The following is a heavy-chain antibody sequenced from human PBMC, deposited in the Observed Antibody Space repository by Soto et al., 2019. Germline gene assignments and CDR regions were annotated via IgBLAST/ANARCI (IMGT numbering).Heavy chain of an antibody. J-gene: IGHJ3*02. CDR2: INPIFGAA. V-gene: IGHV1-69*06. CDR1: GDTFSIYP. D-gene: IGHD3-22*01. Sequence: QVQLVQSGAGVKKPGSSVKVSCKVSGDTFSIYPISWVRQAPGQGLEWMGGINPIFGAADYAQKFQGRVTITAGKSTSTAYMELSSLRSEDTAVYYCAREDYEKAFDIWGQGTMVTVSS. CDR3: AREDYEKAFDI.